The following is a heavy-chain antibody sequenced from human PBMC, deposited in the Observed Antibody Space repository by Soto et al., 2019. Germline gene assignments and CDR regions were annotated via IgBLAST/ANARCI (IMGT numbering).Heavy chain of an antibody. V-gene: IGHV3-15*01. J-gene: IGHJ5*02. CDR1: GLSLSNTW. D-gene: IGHD2-21*02. Sequence: EVQVVESGGGLVKPGGSLRLSCTAAGLSLSNTWMGWVRQAPGKGLEWVARLKSKRAGGASDYAVAVKGRFSVSRDESKNTLYLQMNTLRTDDTAVYYCTTDRGVTEYPLFWAWGQGTLVTVSS. CDR2: LKSKRAGGAS. CDR3: TTDRGVTEYPLFWA.